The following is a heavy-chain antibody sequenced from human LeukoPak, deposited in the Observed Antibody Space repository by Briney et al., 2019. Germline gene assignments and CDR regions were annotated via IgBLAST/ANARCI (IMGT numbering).Heavy chain of an antibody. CDR1: GGSISSYY. Sequence: SETLSLTCTVSGGSISSYYWSWIRQPPGKGLEWVGYIYYSGSTNYNPSPKSRVTTSVDTSNNLFSLKLSAVTAADTAVYYCARGQWPLYYFDYWGQGTLVTVSS. V-gene: IGHV4-59*01. J-gene: IGHJ4*02. CDR2: IYYSGST. CDR3: ARGQWPLYYFDY. D-gene: IGHD6-19*01.